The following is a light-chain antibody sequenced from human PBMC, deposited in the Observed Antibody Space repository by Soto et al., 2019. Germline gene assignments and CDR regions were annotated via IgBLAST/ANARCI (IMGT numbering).Light chain of an antibody. CDR2: AAS. J-gene: IGKJ1*01. Sequence: AIPLTPSPSSLSASVGDSITFTCRASQGIYSGLAWYQQKPGKAPELLIYAASTLQSGVPYRFSGSGSGTDFTLTISSLQAEDVAVYDCQQYYNSPQTFGQGTKVDI. V-gene: IGKV1D-13*01. CDR1: QGIYSG. CDR3: QQYYNSPQT.